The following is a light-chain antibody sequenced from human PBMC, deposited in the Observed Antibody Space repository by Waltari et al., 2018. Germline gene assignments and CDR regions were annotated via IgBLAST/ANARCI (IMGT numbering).Light chain of an antibody. V-gene: IGLV2-14*03. Sequence: QSALTQPASVSGSPGQSITISCTGTSSDVGGYNYVPWYQQHPGKAPKLMIYDVSNRPSGVSNRFSGSKSGNTASLTISGLQAEDEADYYCSSYTSSSTLHYVFGTGTKVTVL. J-gene: IGLJ1*01. CDR2: DVS. CDR3: SSYTSSSTLHYV. CDR1: SSDVGGYNY.